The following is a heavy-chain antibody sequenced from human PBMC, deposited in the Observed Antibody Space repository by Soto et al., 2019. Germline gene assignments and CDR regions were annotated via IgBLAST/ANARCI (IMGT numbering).Heavy chain of an antibody. J-gene: IGHJ6*02. Sequence: QVQLVESGGGVVQPGRSLRLSCAASGFTFSSYGMHWVRQAPGKGLEWVAVIWYDGSNKYYADSVKGRFTISRDNSKNTLYLQMNSLRADDTAVYYCARDQANYDFWSGGGMDVWGQGTTVTVSS. D-gene: IGHD3-3*01. V-gene: IGHV3-33*01. CDR3: ARDQANYDFWSGGGMDV. CDR1: GFTFSSYG. CDR2: IWYDGSNK.